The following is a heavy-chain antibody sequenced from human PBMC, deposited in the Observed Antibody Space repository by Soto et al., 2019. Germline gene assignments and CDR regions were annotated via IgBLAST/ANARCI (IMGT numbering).Heavy chain of an antibody. D-gene: IGHD6-6*01. CDR3: ARHRIAARPPFYYGMDV. V-gene: IGHV4-31*03. J-gene: IGHJ6*02. Sequence: SETLSLTCTVSGGSISSGGYYWSWIRQHPGKGLEWIGYIYYSGSTYYNPSLKSRVTISVDTSKNQFSLKLSSVTAADTAVYYCARHRIAARPPFYYGMDVRGQGTKVTVSS. CDR1: GGSISSGGYY. CDR2: IYYSGST.